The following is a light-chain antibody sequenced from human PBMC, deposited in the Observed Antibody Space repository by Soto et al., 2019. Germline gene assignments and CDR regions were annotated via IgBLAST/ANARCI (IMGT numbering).Light chain of an antibody. V-gene: IGKV1-39*01. CDR2: AAT. CDR1: QSISSY. J-gene: IGKJ1*01. Sequence: DIQMTQYPSSLSASVGDRVTITCRASQSISSYLNWYQHKPGKAPNLLIYAATTLQSGVPSRFSGSGSGTDFTLTISSLQPEDFATYYCQQSYSNPRTFGQATKVDI. CDR3: QQSYSNPRT.